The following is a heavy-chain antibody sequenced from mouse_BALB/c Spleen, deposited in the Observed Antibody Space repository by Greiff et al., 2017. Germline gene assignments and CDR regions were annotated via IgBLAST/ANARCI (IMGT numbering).Heavy chain of an antibody. J-gene: IGHJ2*01. CDR2: ISTYYGNT. D-gene: IGHD2-4*01. CDR3: AREDYDLFDY. Sequence: VQLQQSGPELVRPGVSVKISCKGSGYTFTDYAMHWVKQSHAKSLEWIGVISTYYGNTNYNQKFKGKATMTVDKSSSTAYMELARLTSEDSAIYYCAREDYDLFDYWGQGTTVTVSS. CDR1: GYTFTDYA. V-gene: IGHV1-67*01.